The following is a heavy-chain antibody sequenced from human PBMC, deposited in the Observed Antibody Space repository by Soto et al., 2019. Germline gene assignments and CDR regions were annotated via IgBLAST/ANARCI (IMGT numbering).Heavy chain of an antibody. V-gene: IGHV3-74*01. D-gene: IGHD4-17*01. J-gene: IGHJ5*01. Sequence: EVQLVESGGGLVQPGGSLRLSCAASGFTFFAYWIHWVRQVPGKGLVWVSRINSDGSHTSYADSVRGRFTISRDNSKSTVCLQMTSLTAEHTAVYYCAKEGDCRDYAGKNSFASWGQGSLVRVS. CDR3: AKEGDCRDYAGKNSFAS. CDR2: INSDGSHT. CDR1: GFTFFAYW.